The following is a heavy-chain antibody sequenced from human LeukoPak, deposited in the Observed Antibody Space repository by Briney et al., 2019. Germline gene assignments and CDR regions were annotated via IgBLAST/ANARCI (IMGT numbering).Heavy chain of an antibody. Sequence: PGGSLRLSCAASGFTFSSYSMNWVRQAPGEGLEWVSSISSSSSYIYYADSVKGRFTISRDNAKNSLYLQMNSLRAEDTAVYYCARERSRVTGNAFDIWGQGTMVTVSS. D-gene: IGHD7-27*01. J-gene: IGHJ3*02. CDR3: ARERSRVTGNAFDI. CDR1: GFTFSSYS. V-gene: IGHV3-21*01. CDR2: ISSSSSYI.